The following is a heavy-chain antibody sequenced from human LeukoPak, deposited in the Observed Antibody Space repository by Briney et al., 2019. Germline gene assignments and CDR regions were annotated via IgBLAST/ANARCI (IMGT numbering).Heavy chain of an antibody. Sequence: GGSLRLSCAASGFTFSSYSMSWVRQAPGKGLEWVSVIYSGGSTYYADSVKGRFTISRDNSKNTLYLQMNSLRVEDTAVYYCARAPLEYSYGFSFDYWGQGTLVTVSS. J-gene: IGHJ4*02. CDR2: IYSGGST. D-gene: IGHD5-18*01. V-gene: IGHV3-53*01. CDR1: GFTFSSYS. CDR3: ARAPLEYSYGFSFDY.